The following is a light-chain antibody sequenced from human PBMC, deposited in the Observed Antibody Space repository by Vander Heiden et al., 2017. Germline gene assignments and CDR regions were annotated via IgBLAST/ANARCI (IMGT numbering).Light chain of an antibody. V-gene: IGLV1-40*01. CDR3: QSYDSSLSGSV. CDR1: STNIGAGYD. CDR2: GNS. Sequence: QPVLTQPPPVSGAPGQRVTISCTGSSTNIGAGYDVHWCQQLPGTAPKLLIYGNSNRPSGVPDRFSGSKSGTSASLAITGLQAEDEADYYCQSYDSSLSGSVFGGGTKLTVL. J-gene: IGLJ3*02.